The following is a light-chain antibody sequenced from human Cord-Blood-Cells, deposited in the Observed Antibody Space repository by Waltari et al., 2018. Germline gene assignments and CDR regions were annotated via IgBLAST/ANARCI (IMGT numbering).Light chain of an antibody. J-gene: IGKJ2*01. V-gene: IGKV3-15*01. CDR3: QQYNNWPPYT. CDR2: GAS. Sequence: EIVMTQSPATLSVSPGERATLSCRASQSVSSNLAWYQQKPGQAPSLLIYGASTRATGIPARFSGSGSGTEFTLTISSLQSEDCAVYYCQQYNNWPPYTFGQGTKLEIK. CDR1: QSVSSN.